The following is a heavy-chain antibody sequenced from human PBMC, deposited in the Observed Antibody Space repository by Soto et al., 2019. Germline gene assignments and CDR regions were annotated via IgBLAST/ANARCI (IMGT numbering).Heavy chain of an antibody. V-gene: IGHV3-21*01. CDR2: ISGSSTYI. CDR1: GFTFSRYA. D-gene: IGHD1-26*01. Sequence: GGALRLSCAASGFTFSRYAMNWVRQAPGKRLGWVSAISGSSTYIHYADSVKGRFTISRDNAKNSLYLQMNSLRAEDTAGYYSVTDGLYATSDLLDAFEIWGQGT. CDR3: VTDGLYATSDLLDAFEI. J-gene: IGHJ3*02.